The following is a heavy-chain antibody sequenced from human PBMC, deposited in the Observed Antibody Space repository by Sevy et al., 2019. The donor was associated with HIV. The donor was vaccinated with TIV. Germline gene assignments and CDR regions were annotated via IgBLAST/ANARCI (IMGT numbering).Heavy chain of an antibody. CDR1: GFTFDDYA. J-gene: IGHJ3*02. V-gene: IGHV3-9*01. Sequence: GGSLRLSCAASGFTFDDYAMHWVRQAPGKGLEWVSGINWDSGGVGYAASVKGRFTISRDNSENSLYLQMKSLRPEDTALYYCAKDRVGAMRMSGFDIWGQGTMVTVSS. CDR3: AKDRVGAMRMSGFDI. D-gene: IGHD1-26*01. CDR2: INWDSGGV.